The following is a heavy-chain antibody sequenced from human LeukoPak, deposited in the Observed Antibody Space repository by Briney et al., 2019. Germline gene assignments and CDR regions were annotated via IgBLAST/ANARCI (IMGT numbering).Heavy chain of an antibody. CDR1: GLNFDVSA. J-gene: IGHJ4*02. V-gene: IGHV3-43*02. CDR2: ISADGGST. Sequence: GGSLRLSCVASGLNFDVSAMHWLRQATGQGLEWVSLISADGGSTFSADSVKGRFSISRDNSKNSLYLQMNSLRSEDTAMYYCAKESGKFDYWGQGTLVAVSS. CDR3: AKESGKFDY.